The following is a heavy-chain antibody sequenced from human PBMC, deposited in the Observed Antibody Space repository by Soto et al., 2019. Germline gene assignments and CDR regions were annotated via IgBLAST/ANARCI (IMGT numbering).Heavy chain of an antibody. CDR3: ARHFWPPLLPAATDDY. CDR2: IYYSGST. D-gene: IGHD2-2*01. J-gene: IGHJ4*02. Sequence: QLQLQESGPGLVKPSETLSLTCTVSGGSISSSSYYWGWIRQPPGKGLEWIGSIYYSGSTYYNPSLKSRVTISVDTSKNQFSLKLSSVTAADTAVYYCARHFWPPLLPAATDDYWGQGTLVTVSS. CDR1: GGSISSSSYY. V-gene: IGHV4-39*01.